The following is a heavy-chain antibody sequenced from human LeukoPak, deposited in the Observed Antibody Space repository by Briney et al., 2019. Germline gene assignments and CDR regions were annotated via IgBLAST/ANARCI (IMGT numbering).Heavy chain of an antibody. CDR3: ARGYSYGPNDAFDI. CDR2: IYYSGST. CDR1: GGSFSGYY. D-gene: IGHD5-18*01. J-gene: IGHJ3*02. V-gene: IGHV4-34*01. Sequence: SETLSLTCAVYGGSFSGYYWSWIRQPPGKGLEWIGSIYYSGSTYYNPSLKSRVTISVDTSKNHFSLKLSSVTAADTAVYYCARGYSYGPNDAFDIWGQGTMVTISS.